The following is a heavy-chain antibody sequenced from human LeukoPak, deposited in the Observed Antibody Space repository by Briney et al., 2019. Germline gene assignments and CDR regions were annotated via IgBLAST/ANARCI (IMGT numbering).Heavy chain of an antibody. V-gene: IGHV3-74*01. D-gene: IGHD4-17*01. CDR2: INKDGSST. CDR3: ARPLYGDFAKYFLR. J-gene: IGHJ1*01. CDR1: GFTFSSYW. Sequence: PGGSLRLSCAASGFTFSSYWMHWVRQAPGKGLVWVSHINKDGSSTSYADSVKGRFTISRDNAKNTLYLQMSSLRAEDTALYYCARPLYGDFAKYFLRWGQGTLVTVSS.